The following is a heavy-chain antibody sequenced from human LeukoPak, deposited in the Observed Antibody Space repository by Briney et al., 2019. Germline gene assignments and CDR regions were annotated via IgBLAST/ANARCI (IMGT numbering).Heavy chain of an antibody. Sequence: ASVTVSCKASGYTFTSYDINWVRQAPGQGLEWMGWMNPNSDNAGYAQKFQGRVTMTRNPPISTAYMELSSLRSEDTAVYYCARNVRDTGAFDYWGQGTLVTVSS. CDR1: GYTFTSYD. CDR3: ARNVRDTGAFDY. CDR2: MNPNSDNA. D-gene: IGHD5-18*01. J-gene: IGHJ4*02. V-gene: IGHV1-8*01.